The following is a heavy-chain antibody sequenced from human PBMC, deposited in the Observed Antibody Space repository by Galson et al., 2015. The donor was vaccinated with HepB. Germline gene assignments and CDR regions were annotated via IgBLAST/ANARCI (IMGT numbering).Heavy chain of an antibody. CDR2: IKSKTDGGTT. V-gene: IGHV3-15*01. CDR3: TTDSGSYSDAFDI. J-gene: IGHJ3*02. CDR1: GFTFSNAY. Sequence: SLRLSCAASGFTFSNAYMIWVRQAPGKGLEWVGRIKSKTDGGTTDYAAPVKGRFTISRDDSKNTLYLQMNSLKTEDTAVYYCTTDSGSYSDAFDIWGQGTMVTVSS. D-gene: IGHD1-26*01.